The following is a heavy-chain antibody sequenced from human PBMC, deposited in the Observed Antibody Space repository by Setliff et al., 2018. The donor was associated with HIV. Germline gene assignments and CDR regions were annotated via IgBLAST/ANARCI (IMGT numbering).Heavy chain of an antibody. CDR2: INIYTGDR. D-gene: IGHD2-15*01. Sequence: ASVKVSCKASGYTFAGCGIHWVRQAPGQGLEWVGWINIYTGDRTYADNFQYRVTMTADTSTSTVYMELRHLRSDDTAVYYCARDSSASRTPPLHWGQGTLVTVSS. J-gene: IGHJ4*02. CDR1: GYTFAGCG. V-gene: IGHV1-18*01. CDR3: ARDSSASRTPPLH.